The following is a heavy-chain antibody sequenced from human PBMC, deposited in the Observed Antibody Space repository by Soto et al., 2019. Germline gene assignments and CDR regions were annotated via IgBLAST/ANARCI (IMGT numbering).Heavy chain of an antibody. CDR3: ARAVINYYGSGSYLPYYYYGMDV. V-gene: IGHV3-7*03. J-gene: IGHJ6*02. D-gene: IGHD3-10*01. Sequence: HPGGSLRLSCAASGFTFSSYWMSWVRQAPGKGLEWVANIKQDGSEKYYVDSVKGRFTISRDNAKNSLYLQMNSLRAEDTAVYYCARAVINYYGSGSYLPYYYYGMDVWGQGTTVTVSS. CDR1: GFTFSSYW. CDR2: IKQDGSEK.